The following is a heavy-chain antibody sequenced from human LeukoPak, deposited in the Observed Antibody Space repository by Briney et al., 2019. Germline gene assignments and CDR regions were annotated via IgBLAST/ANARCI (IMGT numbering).Heavy chain of an antibody. D-gene: IGHD6-13*01. Sequence: GGSLRLSCSASGFTFSSYWMSWVRQAPGKGLEWVANIKQDGSEKYYVDSVKGRFTISRDNAKNSLYLQMNSLRAEDTAVYYCARDPLIAASGVFVYWGQGTLVTVSS. CDR2: IKQDGSEK. CDR3: ARDPLIAASGVFVY. CDR1: GFTFSSYW. V-gene: IGHV3-7*01. J-gene: IGHJ4*02.